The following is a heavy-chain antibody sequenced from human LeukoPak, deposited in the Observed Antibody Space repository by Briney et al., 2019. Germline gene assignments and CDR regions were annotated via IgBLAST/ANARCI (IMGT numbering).Heavy chain of an antibody. D-gene: IGHD4-11*01. CDR3: VRGGATTVTLVY. CDR2: IYYSGST. CDR1: GDSLSGSPSS. Sequence: SETLSLTCSVSGDSLSGSPSSWTWIRQHPGKGLEWIGHIYYSGSTNFNPSFQSRVTISVDTSKNQFSLKLRSVTAADTAVYYCVRGGATTVTLVYWGQGTLVTVSS. J-gene: IGHJ4*02. V-gene: IGHV4-31*03.